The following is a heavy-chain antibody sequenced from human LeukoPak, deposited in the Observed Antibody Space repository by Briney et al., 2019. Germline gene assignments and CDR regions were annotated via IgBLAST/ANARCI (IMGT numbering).Heavy chain of an antibody. Sequence: ASVKVSCKASGYTFTSYYMHWVRQAPGQGLEWMGIINPSGGSTSYAQKFQGRVTMTRDTSISTAYMELSRLRSDDTAVYYCASRGIAAAGTEFDYWGQGTLVTVSS. J-gene: IGHJ4*02. V-gene: IGHV1-46*01. D-gene: IGHD6-13*01. CDR3: ASRGIAAAGTEFDY. CDR2: INPSGGST. CDR1: GYTFTSYY.